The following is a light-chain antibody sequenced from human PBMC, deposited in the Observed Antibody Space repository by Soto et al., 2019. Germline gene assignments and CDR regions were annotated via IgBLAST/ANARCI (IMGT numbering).Light chain of an antibody. Sequence: QSVLTQPASVSGSPGQSITISCTGTSSDVGAYIYVSWYQQYPGEAPKLMIYDVSNRFSGVSNRFSGSKSGNTASLTISGLQAEDEADYYCSSYTSSSTLVFGGGTKVTV. V-gene: IGLV2-14*01. CDR1: SSDVGAYIY. CDR2: DVS. CDR3: SSYTSSSTLV. J-gene: IGLJ2*01.